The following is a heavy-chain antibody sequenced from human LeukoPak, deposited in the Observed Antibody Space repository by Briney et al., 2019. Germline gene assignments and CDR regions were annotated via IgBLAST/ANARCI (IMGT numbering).Heavy chain of an antibody. Sequence: PGGSLRLSCATSGFIFSRDWMTWVRQAPGKGPEWVANIKGDGSKKNLVDSVKGRFTISRDNAKNSLYLEMSSLRAEDTAVYYCAREPYDIGAFDIWGQGTMVTVSS. J-gene: IGHJ3*02. CDR1: GFIFSRDW. V-gene: IGHV3-7*03. CDR3: AREPYDIGAFDI. D-gene: IGHD3-22*01. CDR2: IKGDGSKK.